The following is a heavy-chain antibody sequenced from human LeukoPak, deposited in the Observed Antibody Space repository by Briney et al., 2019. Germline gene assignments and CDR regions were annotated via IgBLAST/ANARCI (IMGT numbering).Heavy chain of an antibody. CDR2: IYYSGST. V-gene: IGHV4-31*03. CDR3: ARLSIAVAIIDY. Sequence: PSQTLSLTCTVSGGSISSGGYYWSWIRQHPGKGLEWIGYIYYSGSTYYNPSLKSRVTISVDTSKNQFSLKLSSVTAADTAVYYCARLSIAVAIIDYWGQGTLVTVSS. J-gene: IGHJ4*02. CDR1: GGSISSGGYY. D-gene: IGHD6-19*01.